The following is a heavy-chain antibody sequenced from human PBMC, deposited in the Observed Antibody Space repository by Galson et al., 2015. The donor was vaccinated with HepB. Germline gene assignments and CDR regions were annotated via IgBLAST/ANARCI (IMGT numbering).Heavy chain of an antibody. CDR2: IKSKTDGGTT. J-gene: IGHJ1*01. CDR1: GLTVTNAW. V-gene: IGHV3-15*01. CDR3: TTYEAPYYYDSRGQFQH. D-gene: IGHD3-22*01. Sequence: LRLSCAASGLTVTNAWMNWVRQAPGKGLEWVGRIKSKTDGGTTDYAALVKGRFTISRDDSKNTPYVQMNSLKSEDTAVYFCTTYEAPYYYDSRGQFQHWGQGTLVTVSS.